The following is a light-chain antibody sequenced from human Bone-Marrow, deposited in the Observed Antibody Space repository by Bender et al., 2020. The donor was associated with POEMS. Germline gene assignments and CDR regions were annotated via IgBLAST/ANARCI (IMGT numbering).Light chain of an antibody. CDR3: AAWDDNLDGRV. J-gene: IGLJ3*02. CDR1: HSDVGTYNY. V-gene: IGLV2-8*01. Sequence: QSALTQPPSASGSPGQSVVISCTGTHSDVGTYNYVSWYQQHPGKAPKLMIYEVNKRPSGVPDRFSGSKSGNTASLTVSGLQAEDEADYYCAAWDDNLDGRVFGGGTKLTVL. CDR2: EVN.